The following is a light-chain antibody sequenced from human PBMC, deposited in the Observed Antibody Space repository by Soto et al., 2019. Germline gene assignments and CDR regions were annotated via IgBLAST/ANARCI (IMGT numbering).Light chain of an antibody. V-gene: IGKV3-20*01. Sequence: EIVLTQSPGTLSLSPGERATLSCRASQSVSSSYLAWYQQKPGQAPSLLIYGAYSRATGITDRFSGSGSGTDFTLSISRLEPEDFAVYYCQQYGSSPWTFGHGTKVEIK. CDR1: QSVSSSY. J-gene: IGKJ1*01. CDR2: GAY. CDR3: QQYGSSPWT.